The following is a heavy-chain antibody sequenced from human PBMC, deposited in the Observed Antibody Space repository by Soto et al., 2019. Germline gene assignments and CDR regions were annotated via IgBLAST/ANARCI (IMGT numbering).Heavy chain of an antibody. Sequence: QVQLVQSGAEVKKPGASVKVSCKASGYTFTSYDINWVRQATGQGLEYLGWMNPNSGNTAYVQKFQGRVTMTWDTTRTTAHLDLTSLRSEETAVYFCARGIKYGAYSRWFDPWGQGTLVTVSS. CDR2: MNPNSGNT. J-gene: IGHJ5*02. CDR1: GYTFTSYD. D-gene: IGHD4-17*01. CDR3: ARGIKYGAYSRWFDP. V-gene: IGHV1-8*01.